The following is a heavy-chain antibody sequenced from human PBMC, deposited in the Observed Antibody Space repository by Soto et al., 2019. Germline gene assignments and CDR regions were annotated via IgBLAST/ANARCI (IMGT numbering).Heavy chain of an antibody. CDR2: IYTSGST. V-gene: IGHV4-4*07. J-gene: IGHJ6*02. CDR1: GGSTSSYY. CDR3: ARENIVVVPAAMALYYYYGMDV. D-gene: IGHD2-2*01. Sequence: SETLSLTCTVSGGSTSSYYWSWIRQPAGKGLEWIGRIYTSGSTNYNPSLKSRVTMSVDTSKNQFSLKLSSVTAADTAVYYCARENIVVVPAAMALYYYYGMDVWGQGTTVTVSS.